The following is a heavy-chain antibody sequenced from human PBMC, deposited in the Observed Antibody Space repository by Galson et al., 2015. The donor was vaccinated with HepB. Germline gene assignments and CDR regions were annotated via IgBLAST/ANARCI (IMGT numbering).Heavy chain of an antibody. D-gene: IGHD3-16*02. CDR3: ARDGHMITFGGVIYNWFDP. V-gene: IGHV3-21*01. Sequence: SLRLSCAASGFTFSSYSMNWVRQAPGKGLEWVSSISSSSSYIYYADSVKGRFTISRDNAKNSLYLQMNGLRAEDTAVYYCARDGHMITFGGVIYNWFDPWGQGTLVTVSS. CDR1: GFTFSSYS. CDR2: ISSSSSYI. J-gene: IGHJ5*02.